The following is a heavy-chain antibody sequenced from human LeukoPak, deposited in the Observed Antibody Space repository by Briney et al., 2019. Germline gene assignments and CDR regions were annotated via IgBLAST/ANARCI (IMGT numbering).Heavy chain of an antibody. V-gene: IGHV3-30*02. CDR2: IRYDGSNK. Sequence: GGSLRLSCAASGFTFSSYGMHWVRQAPGKGLEWVAFIRYDGSNKYYADSVKGRFTISRDNSKNTLYLQMNSLRAEDTAVYYCAKFPPYHSSSHTKGWGQGTLVTVSS. CDR1: GFTFSSYG. J-gene: IGHJ4*02. CDR3: AKFPPYHSSSHTKG. D-gene: IGHD6-6*01.